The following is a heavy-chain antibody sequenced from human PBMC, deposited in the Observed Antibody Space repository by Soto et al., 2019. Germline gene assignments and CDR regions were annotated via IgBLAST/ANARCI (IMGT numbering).Heavy chain of an antibody. CDR1: GFTFSSYG. J-gene: IGHJ4*02. Sequence: PGGSLRLSCAASGFTFSSYGMHWVRQAPGKGLEWVAVISYDGSNKYYADSVKGRFTISRDNSKNTLYLQMNSLRAEDTAVYYCAKDQSGYDYYFDYWGQGTLVTVSS. CDR2: ISYDGSNK. V-gene: IGHV3-30*18. CDR3: AKDQSGYDYYFDY. D-gene: IGHD5-12*01.